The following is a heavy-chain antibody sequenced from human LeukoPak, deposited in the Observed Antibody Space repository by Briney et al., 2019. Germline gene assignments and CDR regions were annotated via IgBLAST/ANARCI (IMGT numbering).Heavy chain of an antibody. J-gene: IGHJ4*02. CDR1: GFTINTYA. Sequence: GGPLRLSCVASGFTINTYALTWVRQAPGKGLQRLSGISASGGSTDYADSVKGRFTISRDNSRNTLYLQMNSLRAEDTAIYYCAKGPNYYDSSTYIDYWGQGTLVTVSS. CDR2: ISASGGST. CDR3: AKGPNYYDSSTYIDY. V-gene: IGHV3-23*01. D-gene: IGHD3-22*01.